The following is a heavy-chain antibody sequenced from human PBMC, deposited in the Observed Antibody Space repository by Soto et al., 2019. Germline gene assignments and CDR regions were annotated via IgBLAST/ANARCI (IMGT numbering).Heavy chain of an antibody. Sequence: SETLSLTCTVSGGSISSYYWSWIRQPPGKGLEWIGYIYYSGSTNYNPPLKSRVTISVDTSKNQFSLKLSSVTAVDTAVYYCARGGYSYGFYYYGMDVWGQGTTVTVSS. V-gene: IGHV4-59*01. D-gene: IGHD5-18*01. J-gene: IGHJ6*02. CDR1: GGSISSYY. CDR3: ARGGYSYGFYYYGMDV. CDR2: IYYSGST.